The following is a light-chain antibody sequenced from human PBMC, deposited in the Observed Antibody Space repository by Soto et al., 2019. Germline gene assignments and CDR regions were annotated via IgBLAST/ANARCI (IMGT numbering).Light chain of an antibody. CDR1: SSDVGTYNR. Sequence: QSVLTQPPSVSGSPGQSVTISCTGTSSDVGTYNRVSWYQQPPGTAPKLMIYEVSNRPSGVPDRFSGSKSGNTASLTISGLQAEDEADYYCSSFTISSTLVFGGGTQLTVL. CDR3: SSFTISSTLV. J-gene: IGLJ3*02. CDR2: EVS. V-gene: IGLV2-18*02.